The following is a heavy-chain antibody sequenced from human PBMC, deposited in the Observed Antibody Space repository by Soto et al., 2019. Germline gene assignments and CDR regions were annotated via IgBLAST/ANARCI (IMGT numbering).Heavy chain of an antibody. D-gene: IGHD2-15*01. J-gene: IGHJ4*02. Sequence: SDTLSLTCTFSGNSISSITYSWGWIRQPPGKGLEYIGTIYYSGKTYYNWPLESRVTMSLDTSKNQFSLRLTSVTAADTALYYCARHRPHEDGSKKGVDHWGQGTLVTVS. CDR1: GNSISSITYS. CDR3: ARHRPHEDGSKKGVDH. V-gene: IGHV4-39*01. CDR2: IYYSGKT.